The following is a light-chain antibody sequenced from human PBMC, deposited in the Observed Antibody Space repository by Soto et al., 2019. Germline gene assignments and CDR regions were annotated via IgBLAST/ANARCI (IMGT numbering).Light chain of an antibody. CDR1: QGIRTE. J-gene: IGKJ1*01. Sequence: ATQMTQSPSSLSASVGDRVTIACRASQGIRTELGWYQQKPGEAPKLLIYVASTLQSGVPSRFSGSGSGTDFTLTISSLQPEDFATYYCLQDYDYPRTFGQGTKVEMK. CDR2: VAS. CDR3: LQDYDYPRT. V-gene: IGKV1-6*01.